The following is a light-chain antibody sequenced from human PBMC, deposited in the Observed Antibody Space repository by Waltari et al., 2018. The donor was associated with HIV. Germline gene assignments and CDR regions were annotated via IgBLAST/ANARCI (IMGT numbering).Light chain of an antibody. V-gene: IGLV1-47*01. J-gene: IGLJ1*01. CDR3: AAWDDSLSGYV. Sequence: QSVLTQPPSASGTPGQRVTISCSGGSSNIGSNYVFGYQLLPGTAPKLLVYRNAQRPTGVPDRLSGSKSGTSASLAISGLRSEDEADYYCAAWDDSLSGYVFGTGTKVTVL. CDR1: SSNIGSNY. CDR2: RNA.